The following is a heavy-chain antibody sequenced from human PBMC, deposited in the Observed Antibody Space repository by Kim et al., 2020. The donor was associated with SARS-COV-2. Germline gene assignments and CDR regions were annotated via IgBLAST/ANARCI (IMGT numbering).Heavy chain of an antibody. CDR2: ISSNGGST. Sequence: GGSLRLSCSASGFTFSSYAMHWVRQAPGKGLEYVSAISSNGGSTYYADSVKGRFTISRDNSKNTLYLQMSSLRAEDTAVYYCVKEGIITGMVRFSGYFDYWGQGTLVTVSS. J-gene: IGHJ4*02. D-gene: IGHD5-18*01. CDR1: GFTFSSYA. CDR3: VKEGIITGMVRFSGYFDY. V-gene: IGHV3-64D*06.